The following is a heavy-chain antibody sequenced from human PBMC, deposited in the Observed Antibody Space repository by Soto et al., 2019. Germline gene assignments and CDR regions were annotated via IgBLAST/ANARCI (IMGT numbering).Heavy chain of an antibody. J-gene: IGHJ4*02. D-gene: IGHD3-9*01. CDR3: ARDGPSLFYDILTGGSFDY. V-gene: IGHV1-46*03. Sequence: ASVKVSCTASGYTFTSYYMHWVRQAPGQGLEWMGIINPSGGSTSYAQKFQGRVTMTRDTSTSTVYMELSSLRSEDTAVYYCARDGPSLFYDILTGGSFDYWGQGTLVTVSS. CDR1: GYTFTSYY. CDR2: INPSGGST.